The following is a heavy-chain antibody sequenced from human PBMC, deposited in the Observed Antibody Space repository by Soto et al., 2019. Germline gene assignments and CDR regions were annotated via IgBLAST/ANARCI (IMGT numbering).Heavy chain of an antibody. V-gene: IGHV4-30-2*06. CDR1: GGSLSSVGAS. Sequence: PSETLSLTCAVSGGSLSSVGASWSWIRQSPEKGLEWIGYIFHNGNTYYNPSLRGRVTISVDTSKNQFSLKLSSVTAADTAVYYCARYKSNYYYGMDVWGQGTTVTVSS. CDR3: ARYKSNYYYGMDV. CDR2: IFHNGNT. D-gene: IGHD1-20*01. J-gene: IGHJ6*02.